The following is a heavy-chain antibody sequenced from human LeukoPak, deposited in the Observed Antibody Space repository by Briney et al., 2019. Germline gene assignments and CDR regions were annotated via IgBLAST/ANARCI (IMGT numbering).Heavy chain of an antibody. Sequence: SVKVSCKASGGTFSSYAISWVRQAPGQGLEWMGGIIPIFGTANYAQKFQGRVTITADESTSTAYMELSSLRSEDTAVYYCAGGVRSGWYLFDYWGQGTLVTVSS. CDR2: IIPIFGTA. J-gene: IGHJ4*02. CDR1: GGTFSSYA. V-gene: IGHV1-69*13. D-gene: IGHD6-19*01. CDR3: AGGVRSGWYLFDY.